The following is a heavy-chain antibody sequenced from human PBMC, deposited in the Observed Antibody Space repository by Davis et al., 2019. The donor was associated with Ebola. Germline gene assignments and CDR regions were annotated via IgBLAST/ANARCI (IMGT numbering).Heavy chain of an antibody. V-gene: IGHV3-74*01. CDR1: GFTFTTHW. CDR2: INSDGTST. CDR3: ARLFQNDILTGLKS. J-gene: IGHJ4*02. D-gene: IGHD3-9*01. Sequence: GESLKISCVASGFTFTTHWIHWVRQAPGKGLVSVSRINSDGTSTAYADSVKDRFIISRDNARNTVYLQMNSLRAEDTAVYYCARLFQNDILTGLKSWGQGTLVTVSS.